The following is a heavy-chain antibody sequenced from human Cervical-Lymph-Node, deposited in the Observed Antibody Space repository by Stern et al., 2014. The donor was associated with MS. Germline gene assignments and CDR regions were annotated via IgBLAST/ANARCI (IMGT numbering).Heavy chain of an antibody. J-gene: IGHJ4*02. D-gene: IGHD6-19*01. V-gene: IGHV3-23*01. Sequence: EVQLLESGGGLIQPGGSLRLSCAASGFTFSSCTMSWVRQAPGKGLEWVSSITETGVNTFYANSVKGRFTMSRDNSENTLYLQMNSLRADDTAIYYCAKAIGSGWSKHDSWGQGTLVTVSS. CDR1: GFTFSSCT. CDR2: ITETGVNT. CDR3: AKAIGSGWSKHDS.